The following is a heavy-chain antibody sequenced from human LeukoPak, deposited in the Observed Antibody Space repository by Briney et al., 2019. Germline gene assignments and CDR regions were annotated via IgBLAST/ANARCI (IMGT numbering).Heavy chain of an antibody. CDR2: VHLSGRT. CDR3: AREGGPYRPLDY. V-gene: IGHV4-4*02. J-gene: IGHJ4*02. CDR1: GGSISTTNW. Sequence: SETLSLTCGVSGGSISTTNWWTWPRQPPGEGLEWIGEVHLSGRTHYNPSLESRVTMSVDMSENHISLRLTSVTAADTAVYYCAREGGPYRPLDYSGQGTLVTVSS.